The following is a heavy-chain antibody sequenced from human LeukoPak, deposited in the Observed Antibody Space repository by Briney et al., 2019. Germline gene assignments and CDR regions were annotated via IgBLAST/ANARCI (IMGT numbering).Heavy chain of an antibody. V-gene: IGHV4-59*12. CDR2: IHRSGSP. Sequence: PSETPSLTCTVSLXSTTSNFWSWVRQPPGKGLEWIGEIHRSGSPNYNPSLQSRVTISIDRSRNQIALELSSVTAADTAVYYCAREILGGFNPGAYWGQGTLVTVSS. CDR3: AREILGGFNPGAY. J-gene: IGHJ4*02. CDR1: LXSTTSNF. D-gene: IGHD1-14*01.